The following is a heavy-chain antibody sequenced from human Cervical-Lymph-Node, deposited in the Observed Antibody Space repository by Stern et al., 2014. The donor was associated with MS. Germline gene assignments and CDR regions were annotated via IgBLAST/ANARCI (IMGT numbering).Heavy chain of an antibody. V-gene: IGHV4-30-4*01. Sequence: VQLLESGPGLVKPSQTLSLTCAVTGGSISSAEYYWSWIRQSPGKGLVWIGYIHNSGTTYYNPSLKSRVTISVDTSKNQFSLKLRSVTAADTAVYYCSRDADGYSLVFGYWGRGTLVTVSS. CDR2: IHNSGTT. D-gene: IGHD5-24*01. CDR1: GGSISSAEYY. J-gene: IGHJ4*02. CDR3: SRDADGYSLVFGY.